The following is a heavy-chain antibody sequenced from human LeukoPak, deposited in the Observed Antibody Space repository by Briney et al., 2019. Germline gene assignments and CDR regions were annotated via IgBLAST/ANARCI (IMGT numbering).Heavy chain of an antibody. Sequence: GESLKIPCKGSGYSFASYWISWVRQMPGKGLEWMGRIDPSDSYTNYSPSFQGHVTISADKPISTAYLQWSSLKASDTAMYYCARHLVVAATLSLFDWGQGTLVTVSS. V-gene: IGHV5-10-1*01. CDR3: ARHLVVAATLSLFD. D-gene: IGHD2-15*01. CDR2: IDPSDSYT. J-gene: IGHJ4*02. CDR1: GYSFASYW.